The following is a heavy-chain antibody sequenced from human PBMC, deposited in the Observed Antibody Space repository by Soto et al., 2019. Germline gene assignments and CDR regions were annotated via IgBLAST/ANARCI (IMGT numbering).Heavy chain of an antibody. CDR2: NDYIGNT. Sequence: QLQLQESGSGLVKPSETLSLTCTVSNGSISSRSSYWGWIRQTPGKGLEWIGSNDYIGNTSHNPTLKSPVTIPIDTLKPQFSLKLNSVTNADTGVYFCRGQDYRAKGYYIENWGQGALVTVSS. D-gene: IGHD3-10*01. J-gene: IGHJ4*02. V-gene: IGHV4-39*01. CDR1: NGSISSRSSY. CDR3: RGQDYRAKGYYIEN.